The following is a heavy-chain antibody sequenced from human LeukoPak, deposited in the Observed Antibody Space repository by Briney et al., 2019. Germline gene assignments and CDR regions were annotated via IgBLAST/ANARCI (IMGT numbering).Heavy chain of an antibody. CDR1: GFTFSSYG. Sequence: GGSLRLSCAASGFTFSSYGMSWVRQAPGKGLEWVSAISGSGGSTYYADSVKGRFTISRDNSKNTLYLQMNSLRAEDTAVYYCAKSGYYHDSSGYYRDYFDYWGRGTLVTVSS. CDR3: AKSGYYHDSSGYYRDYFDY. V-gene: IGHV3-23*01. J-gene: IGHJ4*02. CDR2: ISGSGGST. D-gene: IGHD3-22*01.